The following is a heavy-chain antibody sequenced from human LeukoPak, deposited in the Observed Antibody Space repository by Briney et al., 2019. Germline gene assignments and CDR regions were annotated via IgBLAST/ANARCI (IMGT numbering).Heavy chain of an antibody. D-gene: IGHD2-2*02. CDR1: GFTFSSYA. J-gene: IGHJ4*02. Sequence: GGSLRLSCAASGFTFSSYAMHWVRQAPGKGLEWVAVISYDGSNKYYADSVKGRFTISRDNSKNTLYLQMNSLRAEDTAVYYCARADEHCSSTSCYTPTYYFDYWGQGTLVTVCS. V-gene: IGHV3-30-3*01. CDR2: ISYDGSNK. CDR3: ARADEHCSSTSCYTPTYYFDY.